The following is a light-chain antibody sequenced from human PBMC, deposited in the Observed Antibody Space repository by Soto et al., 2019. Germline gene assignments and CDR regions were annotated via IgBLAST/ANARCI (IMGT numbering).Light chain of an antibody. V-gene: IGKV3-20*01. CDR2: GAS. CDR3: QQYGSSGT. CDR1: QIVSTNY. J-gene: IGKJ2*01. Sequence: EIVLTQSPGTLSLSPGERATLSCRTSQIVSTNYLAWYQQKPGQAPRLLIYGASNRATGIPDRFSGSGSGTDVPLTINRLEPEDVALYYGQQYGSSGTFGQGTKVDSK.